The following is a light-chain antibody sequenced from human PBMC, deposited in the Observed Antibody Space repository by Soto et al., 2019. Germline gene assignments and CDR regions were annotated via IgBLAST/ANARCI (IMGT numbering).Light chain of an antibody. V-gene: IGKV3-11*01. CDR1: QSISTY. J-gene: IGKJ5*01. CDR2: DAS. Sequence: EIVLTQSPATLSLSPGERATLSCRASQSISTYFAWFQQKPGQAPRLLIYDASNRATGIPARFSGSGSGTDFTLTISSLEPEDFAVYFCQQRYDGPSTFGQGTRLEIK. CDR3: QQRYDGPST.